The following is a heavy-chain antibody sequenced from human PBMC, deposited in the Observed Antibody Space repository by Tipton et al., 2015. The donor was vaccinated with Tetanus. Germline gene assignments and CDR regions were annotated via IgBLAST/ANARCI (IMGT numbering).Heavy chain of an antibody. Sequence: VQLVQSGAEVKKPGESLKISCKGSGYSFTSYWIGWVRQMPGKGLEWMGIIYPGDSDTRYSPSFQGQVTISADKSISTAYLQWSSLKASDTAMYYCARSKLLTYYYDSSGLAPDAFDIWGQGTMVTVSS. CDR1: GYSFTSYW. J-gene: IGHJ3*02. CDR3: ARSKLLTYYYDSSGLAPDAFDI. CDR2: IYPGDSDT. D-gene: IGHD3-22*01. V-gene: IGHV5-51*01.